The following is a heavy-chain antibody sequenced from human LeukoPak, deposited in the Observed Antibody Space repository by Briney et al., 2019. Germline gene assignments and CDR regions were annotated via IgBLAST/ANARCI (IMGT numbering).Heavy chain of an antibody. Sequence: SETLSLTCTVSGGSISSYYWSWIRQPPGKGLEWIGYIYYSGSTNYNPSLKSRVTISVDTSKNQFSLKLSSVTAADTAVYYCARHVPRTYSSGWYWYFDLWGRGTLVTVSS. D-gene: IGHD6-19*01. CDR1: GGSISSYY. J-gene: IGHJ2*01. V-gene: IGHV4-59*08. CDR2: IYYSGST. CDR3: ARHVPRTYSSGWYWYFDL.